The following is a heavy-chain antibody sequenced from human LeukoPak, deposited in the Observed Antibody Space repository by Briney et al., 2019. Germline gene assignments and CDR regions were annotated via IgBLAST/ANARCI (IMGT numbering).Heavy chain of an antibody. Sequence: GGSLRPSCAASGFTFSSYAMHWVRQAPGKGLEWVAVISYDGSNKYYADSVKGRFTISRDNSKNTLYLQMNSLRPEDTAVYYCAKAAYDSSGSWYYFDYWGQGTLVTVSS. CDR2: ISYDGSNK. CDR1: GFTFSSYA. CDR3: AKAAYDSSGSWYYFDY. D-gene: IGHD3-22*01. J-gene: IGHJ4*02. V-gene: IGHV3-30*04.